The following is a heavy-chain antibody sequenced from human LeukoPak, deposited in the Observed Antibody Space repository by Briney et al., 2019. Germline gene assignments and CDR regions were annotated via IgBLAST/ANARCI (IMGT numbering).Heavy chain of an antibody. CDR2: ISWNSGSI. Sequence: GGSLRLSCAASGFTFDDYAMHWVRQAPGKGLEWVSGISWNSGSIGYADSVKGRFTISRDNAKNSLYLQMNSLRAEDTALYYCAKGGYSGYDIDYWGQGTLVTVSS. CDR1: GFTFDDYA. J-gene: IGHJ4*02. V-gene: IGHV3-9*01. CDR3: AKGGYSGYDIDY. D-gene: IGHD5-12*01.